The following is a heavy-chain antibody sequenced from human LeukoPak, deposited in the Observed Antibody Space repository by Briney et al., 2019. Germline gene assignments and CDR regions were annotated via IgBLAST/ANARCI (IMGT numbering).Heavy chain of an antibody. CDR2: ISPSSSYI. J-gene: IGHJ4*02. D-gene: IGHD5-12*01. CDR3: ARVVVATIGGYFDY. V-gene: IGHV3-21*01. CDR1: GFSFSSYA. Sequence: PGGSLRLSCAASGFSFSSYAINWVRQAPGKGLEWVSSISPSSSYIHYADSAKGRFTISRDDAKNSLYLQMSSLRAEDTAVYYCARVVVATIGGYFDYWGQGTLVTVSS.